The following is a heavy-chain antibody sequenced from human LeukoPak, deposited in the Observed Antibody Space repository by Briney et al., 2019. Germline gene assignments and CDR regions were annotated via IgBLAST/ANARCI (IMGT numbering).Heavy chain of an antibody. CDR3: TTIKRGDIFGYFDF. V-gene: IGHV4-59*11. Sequence: SETLSITCTVSGGSMTTHHWNWIRQTPGKGLEWIGYVFDSGRTKVNPSLTSRVTLSTDTSKNQLSLRLSSVTAADTAVYYCTTIKRGDIFGYFDFWGQGILVTVSS. CDR2: VFDSGRT. D-gene: IGHD5-18*01. J-gene: IGHJ4*02. CDR1: GGSMTTHH.